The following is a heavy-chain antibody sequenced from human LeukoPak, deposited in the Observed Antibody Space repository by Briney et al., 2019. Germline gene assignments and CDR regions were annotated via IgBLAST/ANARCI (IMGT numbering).Heavy chain of an antibody. J-gene: IGHJ4*02. CDR3: ARDGWPAFDY. D-gene: IGHD2-15*01. Sequence: SQTLSLTCALSGDSLSRNTAAWNWLRQSPSRGLEWLGRTYYRSKWYNDYAVSVMSRITINPDTSKNQFSLQLNSVTPEDTAVYFCARDGWPAFDYWGQGTLVTVSS. V-gene: IGHV6-1*01. CDR2: TYYRSKWYN. CDR1: GDSLSRNTAA.